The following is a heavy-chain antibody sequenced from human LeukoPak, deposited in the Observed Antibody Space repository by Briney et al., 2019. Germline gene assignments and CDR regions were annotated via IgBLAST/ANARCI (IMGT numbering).Heavy chain of an antibody. CDR3: ARDKQVGATYFDY. D-gene: IGHD1-26*01. Sequence: GGSLRLSCAASGFTLSSYWMSWVRQAPGKGLEWVANIKQDGREIYYVDSVKGRFTISRDNAKNSLYLQMNSLRAEDTAIYYCARDKQVGATYFDYWGQGTLVTVSS. V-gene: IGHV3-7*01. J-gene: IGHJ4*02. CDR2: IKQDGREI. CDR1: GFTLSSYW.